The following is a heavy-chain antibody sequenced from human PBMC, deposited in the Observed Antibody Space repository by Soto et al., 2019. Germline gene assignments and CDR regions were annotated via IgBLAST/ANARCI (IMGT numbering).Heavy chain of an antibody. V-gene: IGHV3-23*01. CDR3: AKDRPGSFRP. D-gene: IGHD3-10*01. CDR1: GFTFNNYA. Sequence: EVQLLESGGGLVQPGGSLRLSCAASGFTFNNYAMSWVRQTPGKDLEWVSFISGSGGSTYYADSVKGRFTISRDNSKNMLYLQMNSLRADDTAVYYCAKDRPGSFRPWGQGTLVTVSS. CDR2: ISGSGGST. J-gene: IGHJ1*01.